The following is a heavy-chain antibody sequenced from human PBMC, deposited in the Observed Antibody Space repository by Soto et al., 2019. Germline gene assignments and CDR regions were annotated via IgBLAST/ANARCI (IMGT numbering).Heavy chain of an antibody. Sequence: GESLKISCKGSGYSFTSYWIGWVRQMPGKGLEWMGIIYPGDSDTRYSPSFQGQVTISADKSISTAYLQWSSLKASDTAMYYCARSGGSFTYYDILTGYYPYNWFDPWGQGILVTVSS. D-gene: IGHD3-9*01. CDR2: IYPGDSDT. J-gene: IGHJ5*02. V-gene: IGHV5-51*01. CDR1: GYSFTSYW. CDR3: ARSGGSFTYYDILTGYYPYNWFDP.